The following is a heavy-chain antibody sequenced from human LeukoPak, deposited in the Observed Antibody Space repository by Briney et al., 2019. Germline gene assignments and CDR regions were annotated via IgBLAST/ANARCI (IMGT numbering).Heavy chain of an antibody. CDR1: GGSFSGYY. J-gene: IGHJ6*02. Sequence: SENLSLTCAVYGGSFSGYYWSWIRQPPGKGLEWIGEINHSGSTNYNPSLKSRATTSIDTSKNQFSLKLSSVTAADTAVYYCARTLQPGGMDVWGQGTTVTVSS. CDR3: ARTLQPGGMDV. D-gene: IGHD5-18*01. V-gene: IGHV4-34*01. CDR2: INHSGST.